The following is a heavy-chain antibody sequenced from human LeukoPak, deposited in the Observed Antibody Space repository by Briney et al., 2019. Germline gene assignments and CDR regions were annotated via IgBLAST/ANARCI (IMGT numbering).Heavy chain of an antibody. Sequence: SETLSLTCTVSGDSISSSYWNWIRQPPGKGLEWIGNFSYSGGTNYSPSLKSRVTISVDTSKNLFSLKLTSVTPADTAVYYCARGMPMNRNDDFEYWGQGTRVTVSS. CDR3: ARGMPMNRNDDFEY. D-gene: IGHD3-22*01. CDR1: GDSISSSY. J-gene: IGHJ4*02. V-gene: IGHV4-59*01. CDR2: FSYSGGT.